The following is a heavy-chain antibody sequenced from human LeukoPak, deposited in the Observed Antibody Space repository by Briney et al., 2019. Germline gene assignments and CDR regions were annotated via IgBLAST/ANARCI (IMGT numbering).Heavy chain of an antibody. J-gene: IGHJ2*01. CDR3: AKEKLELSYWYFDL. V-gene: IGHV3-30*02. D-gene: IGHD1-1*01. Sequence: GGSLRLSCAASGFTFSSYGMHWVRQAPGKGLEWVAFIRYDGSNKYYADSVKGRFTISRDNSKNTLYLQMNSLRAEDTAVYYCAKEKLELSYWYFDLWGRGTLVTVSS. CDR2: IRYDGSNK. CDR1: GFTFSSYG.